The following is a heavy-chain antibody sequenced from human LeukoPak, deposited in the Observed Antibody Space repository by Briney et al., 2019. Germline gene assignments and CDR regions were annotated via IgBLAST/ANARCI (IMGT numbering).Heavy chain of an antibody. CDR3: ARGGDILTGYQWFDP. J-gene: IGHJ5*02. V-gene: IGHV4-61*02. CDR2: IYTSGST. D-gene: IGHD3-9*01. Sequence: PSETLSLTCAVSGGSISSGSYYWSWIRQPAGKGLEWIGRIYTSGSTNYNPSLKSRVTTSVDTSKNQFSLKLSSVTAADTAVYYCARGGDILTGYQWFDPWGQGTLVTVSS. CDR1: GGSISSGSYY.